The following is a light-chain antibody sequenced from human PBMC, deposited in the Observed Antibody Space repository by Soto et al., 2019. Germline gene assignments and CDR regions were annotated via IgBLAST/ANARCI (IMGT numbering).Light chain of an antibody. V-gene: IGKV1-12*01. J-gene: IGKJ2*01. CDR1: QGISSW. CDR2: AAS. CDR3: HQANSPYT. Sequence: DMQMSESPCSLPASVGNRVTITCRASQGISSWLAWYQQKPGKAPKLLIYAASTLQSGVPSRFSGSGSGTDFTLTISSLQPEDFATYYCHQANSPYTFGQGTKVDIK.